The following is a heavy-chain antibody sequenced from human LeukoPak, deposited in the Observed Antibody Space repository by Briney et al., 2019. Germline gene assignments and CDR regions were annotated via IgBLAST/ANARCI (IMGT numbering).Heavy chain of an antibody. CDR3: ATPVGATRLVFAEEGFDY. Sequence: ASVKVSCKVSGYTLTELSMHWVRQAPGKGLEWMGGFDPENGETIYAQKFQGRVTMTEDTSTDTAYMELSSLRSEDTAVYYCATPVGATRLVFAEEGFDYWGQGTLVTVSS. CDR1: GYTLTELS. V-gene: IGHV1-24*01. CDR2: FDPENGET. D-gene: IGHD1-26*01. J-gene: IGHJ4*02.